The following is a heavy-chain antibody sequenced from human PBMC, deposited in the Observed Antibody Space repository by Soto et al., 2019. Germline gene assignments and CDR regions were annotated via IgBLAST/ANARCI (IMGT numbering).Heavy chain of an antibody. J-gene: IGHJ4*02. D-gene: IGHD5-12*01. V-gene: IGHV4-59*01. CDR2: IYYSGST. CDR1: GGSISSYY. CDR3: ARTSRWLQFGFDY. Sequence: SETLSLTCTVSGGSISSYYWSWIRQPPGKGLEWIGYIYYSGSTNYNPSLKSRVTISVDTSKNQFSLKLSSVTAADTAVYYCARTSRWLQFGFDYWGQGTLVTVSS.